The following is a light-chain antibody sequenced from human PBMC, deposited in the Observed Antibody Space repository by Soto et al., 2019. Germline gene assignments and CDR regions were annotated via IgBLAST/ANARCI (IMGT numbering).Light chain of an antibody. CDR1: ETVATN. J-gene: IGKJ1*01. Sequence: EVVMTQSPATLSVSPGERATLSCRASETVATNLAWYQQKPGQAPRLLISGASTRAAGISDRFRGSGSGTEFTLTIRSLRSEDSAIYYCQQYFEWPPMTFGQGTKVDSK. CDR3: QQYFEWPPMT. CDR2: GAS. V-gene: IGKV3-15*01.